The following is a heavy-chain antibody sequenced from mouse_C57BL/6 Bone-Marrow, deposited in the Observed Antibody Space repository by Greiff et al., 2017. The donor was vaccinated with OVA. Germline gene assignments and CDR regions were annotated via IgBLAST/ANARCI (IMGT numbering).Heavy chain of an antibody. J-gene: IGHJ1*03. D-gene: IGHD1-1*01. V-gene: IGHV1-59*01. CDR3: AGSSYWYFDV. CDR1: GYTFTSYW. CDR2: IDPSDSYT. Sequence: LMRPGTSVKLSCKASGYTFTSYWMHWVKQRPGQGLEWIGVIDPSDSYTNYNQKFKGKATLTVDTSSSTAYMQLSSLTSEDSAVYYCAGSSYWYFDVWGTGTTVTVSS.